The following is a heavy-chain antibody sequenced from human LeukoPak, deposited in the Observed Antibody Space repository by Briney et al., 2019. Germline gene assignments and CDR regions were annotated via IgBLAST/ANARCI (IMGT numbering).Heavy chain of an antibody. J-gene: IGHJ4*02. CDR3: ARERGSRSLDF. CDR2: IKQDGSEK. D-gene: IGHD3-10*01. CDR1: GFTFSSYW. Sequence: PGGSLRLSCATTGFTFSSYWMSWVRKAPGKGLEWVANIKQDGSEKNEVDSVKGRFTISRDNAKNSLYLQMNSLRAEDTAVYYCARERGSRSLDFWGQGTLVTVSS. V-gene: IGHV3-7*03.